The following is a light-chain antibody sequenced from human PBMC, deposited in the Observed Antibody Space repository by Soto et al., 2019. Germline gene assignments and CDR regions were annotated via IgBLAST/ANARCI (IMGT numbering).Light chain of an antibody. CDR1: QSLNTN. CDR3: HEYNTWPWT. Sequence: ETVMTQSPATLSVSPGEGATLSCRASQSLNTNLAWYQQKLGQAPRVLIYGASTRATGIPARFSGSGSGTEFTLTSSGLQSEDSGVYFCHEYNTWPWTFGQGTRVEI. CDR2: GAS. V-gene: IGKV3-15*01. J-gene: IGKJ1*01.